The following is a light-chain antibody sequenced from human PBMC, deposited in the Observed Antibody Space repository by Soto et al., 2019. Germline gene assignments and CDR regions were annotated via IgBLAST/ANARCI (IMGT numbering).Light chain of an antibody. CDR1: TGAVTSGHF. V-gene: IGLV7-46*01. J-gene: IGLJ1*01. Sequence: QAVVTQEPSLTVSPGGTVTLTCGSSTGAVTSGHFPYWFQQKPGQAPRTLISDTSDKHSWTPARFSGSLLGGQAALTLSGAQSEDEADYYCLLFYSGAYVFGTETKLTVL. CDR3: LLFYSGAYV. CDR2: DTS.